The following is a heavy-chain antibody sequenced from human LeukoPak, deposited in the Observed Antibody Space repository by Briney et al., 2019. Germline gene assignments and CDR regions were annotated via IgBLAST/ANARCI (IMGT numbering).Heavy chain of an antibody. CDR3: AKDRYSYAFEYSDS. Sequence: PGGSLRLSCAASGFTFIDYYMSWVRQAPGKGLEWISYMSSGTTIYYAESMKGRFTISRDNSKSSLYLHMNSLGAEDTAIYYCAKDRYSYAFEYSDSWGQGTLVTVSS. D-gene: IGHD5-18*01. V-gene: IGHV3-69-1*02. J-gene: IGHJ4*02. CDR2: MSSGTTI. CDR1: GFTFIDYY.